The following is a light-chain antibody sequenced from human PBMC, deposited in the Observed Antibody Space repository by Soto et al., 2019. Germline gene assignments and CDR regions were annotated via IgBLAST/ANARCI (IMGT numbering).Light chain of an antibody. CDR1: SSDVGGYYS. Sequence: QSALTQPASVSGSPGQSITISCTGTSSDVGGYYSVSWYQQHPGKAPKLMIYDVTNRPSGVSNRFSGSKSGNMASLTISGLQAEDEADYYCTSYTSSSTYVFGTGTKLTVL. J-gene: IGLJ1*01. V-gene: IGLV2-14*03. CDR2: DVT. CDR3: TSYTSSSTYV.